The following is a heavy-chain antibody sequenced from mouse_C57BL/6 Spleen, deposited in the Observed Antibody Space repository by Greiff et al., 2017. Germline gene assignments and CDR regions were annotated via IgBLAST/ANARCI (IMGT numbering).Heavy chain of an antibody. Sequence: VQLQQSVAELVRPGASVKLSCTASGFNIKNTYMHWVKQRPEQGLEWIGRIDPANGNTKYAPKFQGKATITADTSSNTAYLQLSSLTSEDTAIYYCAKTTSYGYDEAWFAYWGQGTLVTVSA. D-gene: IGHD2-2*01. J-gene: IGHJ3*01. CDR2: IDPANGNT. V-gene: IGHV14-3*01. CDR1: GFNIKNTY. CDR3: AKTTSYGYDEAWFAY.